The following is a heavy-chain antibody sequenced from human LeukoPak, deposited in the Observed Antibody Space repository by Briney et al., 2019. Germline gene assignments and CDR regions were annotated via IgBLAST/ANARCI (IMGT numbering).Heavy chain of an antibody. V-gene: IGHV3-7*01. CDR3: VRDRGPQWLVRTLDY. Sequence: GGSLRLSCAASGFTFSSYWMSWVRQAPGKGLEWVANIKQDGSEKYYVDSVKGRFTISRDNAKNSLYLQMNSLRVEDTAVYYCVRDRGPQWLVRTLDYWGQGTLVTVSS. D-gene: IGHD6-19*01. CDR1: GFTFSSYW. J-gene: IGHJ4*02. CDR2: IKQDGSEK.